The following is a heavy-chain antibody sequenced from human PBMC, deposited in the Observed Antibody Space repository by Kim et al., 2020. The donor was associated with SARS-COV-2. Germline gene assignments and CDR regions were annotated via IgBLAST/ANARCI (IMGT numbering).Heavy chain of an antibody. J-gene: IGHJ4*02. V-gene: IGHV3-23*01. CDR2: IRPRGAAA. CDR3: AKENDSVAYSHYSI. Sequence: GGSLRLSCAASGFKFSDYSMSWVRQAPGKGLEWVSLIRPRGAAASYADSFQGRFTVSRDDSINTLFLQMSGLKAEDTATYYCAKENDSVAYSHYSIWGQGILVTVSS. CDR1: GFKFSDYS. D-gene: IGHD2-15*01.